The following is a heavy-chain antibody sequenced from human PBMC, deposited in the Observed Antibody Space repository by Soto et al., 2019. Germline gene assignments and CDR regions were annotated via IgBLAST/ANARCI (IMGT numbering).Heavy chain of an antibody. J-gene: IGHJ5*02. D-gene: IGHD3-16*02. CDR1: GYTFTSYG. Sequence: ASVKVSCKASGYTFTSYGISWVRQAPGQGLEWMGWISAYNGNTNYAQKLQGRVTMTTDTSTSTAYMELGSLRSDDTAVYYCDRERGQYYDYVWGSYRNTWFDPWGQGTLVTVSS. V-gene: IGHV1-18*04. CDR3: DRERGQYYDYVWGSYRNTWFDP. CDR2: ISAYNGNT.